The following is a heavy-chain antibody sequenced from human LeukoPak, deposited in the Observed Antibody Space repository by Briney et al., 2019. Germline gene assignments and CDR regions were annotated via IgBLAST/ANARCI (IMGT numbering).Heavy chain of an antibody. Sequence: PGGSLRLSCAASGFNFIDYSMNWVRQAPGKGLEWISYIGISSGNTKYADSVKGRFTISRDKARNSLYLQMNSLRVEDTPVYYCGRDHRYAFDNWGQGTLVTVSS. V-gene: IGHV3-48*01. J-gene: IGHJ4*02. CDR1: GFNFIDYS. D-gene: IGHD5-12*01. CDR3: GRDHRYAFDN. CDR2: IGISSGNT.